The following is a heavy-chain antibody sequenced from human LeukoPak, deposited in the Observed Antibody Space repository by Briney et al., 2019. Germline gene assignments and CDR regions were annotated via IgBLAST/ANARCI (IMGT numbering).Heavy chain of an antibody. V-gene: IGHV1-46*01. CDR3: ARDFGGAAAGTPLDY. Sequence: GASVKVSCKASGYTFTSYYMHWVRRAPGQGLEWMGIINPSGGSTSYAQKFQGRVTMTRDTSTSTVYMELSSLRSEDTAVYYCARDFGGAAAGTPLDYWGQGTLVTVSS. CDR2: INPSGGST. J-gene: IGHJ4*02. CDR1: GYTFTSYY. D-gene: IGHD6-13*01.